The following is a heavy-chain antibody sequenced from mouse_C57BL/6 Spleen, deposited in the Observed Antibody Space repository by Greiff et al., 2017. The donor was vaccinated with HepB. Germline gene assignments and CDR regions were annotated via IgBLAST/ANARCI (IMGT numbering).Heavy chain of an antibody. Sequence: VQLQQSGAELVRPGASVTLSCKASGYTFTDYEMHWVKQTPVHGLEWIGAIDPETGGTAYNQKFKGKAILTADKSSSTAYMELRSLTSEDSVVYYCTISTMVTTGVFAYWGQGTLVTVSA. CDR1: GYTFTDYE. V-gene: IGHV1-15*01. CDR3: TISTMVTTGVFAY. CDR2: IDPETGGT. D-gene: IGHD2-2*01. J-gene: IGHJ3*01.